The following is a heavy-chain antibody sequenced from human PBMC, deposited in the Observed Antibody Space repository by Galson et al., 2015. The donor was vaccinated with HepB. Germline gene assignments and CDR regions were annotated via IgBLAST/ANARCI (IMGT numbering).Heavy chain of an antibody. Sequence: SVKVSCKASGYTFTSYYMHWVRQAPGQGLEWMGIINPSGGSTSYAQKLQGRVTMTRDTSTSTVYMELSSLRSEDTAVYYCAREGLSGTLGYWGQGTLVTVSS. V-gene: IGHV1-46*04. CDR1: GYTFTSYY. D-gene: IGHD1-26*01. CDR3: AREGLSGTLGY. CDR2: INPSGGST. J-gene: IGHJ4*02.